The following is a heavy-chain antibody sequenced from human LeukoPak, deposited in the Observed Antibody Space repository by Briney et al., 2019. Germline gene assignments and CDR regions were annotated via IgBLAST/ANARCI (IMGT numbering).Heavy chain of an antibody. Sequence: PGGSLRLSCAASGFTFSNAWMSWVRQAPGKGLERVGRIKSKTDGGTTDYAAPVKGRFTISRDDSKNTLYLQMNSLKTEDTAVYYCTTFLNSGSCSGDPSYDYWGQGTLVTVSS. CDR2: IKSKTDGGTT. CDR1: GFTFSNAW. CDR3: TTFLNSGSCSGDPSYDY. D-gene: IGHD1-26*01. V-gene: IGHV3-15*01. J-gene: IGHJ4*02.